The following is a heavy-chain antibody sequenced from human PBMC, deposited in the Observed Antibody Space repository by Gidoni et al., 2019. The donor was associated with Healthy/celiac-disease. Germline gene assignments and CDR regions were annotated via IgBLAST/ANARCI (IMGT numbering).Heavy chain of an antibody. J-gene: IGHJ4*02. V-gene: IGHV3-30-3*01. CDR3: ARASDKYDFWSGYGY. CDR1: GFTFISYA. CDR2: ISYDGSNK. D-gene: IGHD3-3*01. Sequence: QVQLVESGGGVVQPGRSLRLSCAASGFTFISYAMHWVRQAPGKGLEWVAVISYDGSNKYYADSVKGRFTISRDNSKNTLYLQMNSLRAEDTAVYYCARASDKYDFWSGYGYWGQGTLVTVSS.